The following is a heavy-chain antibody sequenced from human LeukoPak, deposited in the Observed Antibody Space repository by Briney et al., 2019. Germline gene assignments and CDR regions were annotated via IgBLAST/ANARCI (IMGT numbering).Heavy chain of an antibody. CDR3: ARVWELSFDH. J-gene: IGHJ4*02. V-gene: IGHV3-53*01. CDR1: GFTVTTDH. D-gene: IGHD3-16*02. CDR2: SYSEEWVAISYRGGTS. Sequence: PGGSPRRPCGASGFTVTTDHKSWVRQAPGKGLEWVAISYSEEWVAISYRGGTSQYAESVKGRFTISRDNSRNTLSLQMNSLRVEDTALYYCARVWELSFDHWGQGTLVTVSS.